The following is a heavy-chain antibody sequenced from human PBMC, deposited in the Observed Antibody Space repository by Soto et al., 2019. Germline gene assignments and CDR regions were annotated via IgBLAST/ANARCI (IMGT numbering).Heavy chain of an antibody. V-gene: IGHV3-11*01. CDR1: GFTFSDYY. D-gene: IGHD3-22*01. J-gene: IGHJ4*02. CDR3: ARVDPPFMMVVPPDY. Sequence: GGSLRLSCAASGFTFSDYYMSWIRQAPGKGLEWVSYISGSGSTIYYADSVKGRFTISRDNAKNSLYLQMNSLRAEDTAVYYCARVDPPFMMVVPPDYWGQGTLVTVSS. CDR2: ISGSGSTI.